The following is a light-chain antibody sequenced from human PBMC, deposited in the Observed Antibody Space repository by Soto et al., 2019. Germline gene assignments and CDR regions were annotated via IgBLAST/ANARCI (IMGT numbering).Light chain of an antibody. CDR2: AAS. CDR1: QGIANF. CDR3: QQLNSFPIP. Sequence: IQLTQSPSSLSASVGDRVTISCRASQGIANFVAWYQQKPGKAPKLLIYAASTLQIGVPSRFSGSGSGTDFTLTISSLQPEDFATYYCQQLNSFPIPFGPGPKVDIK. V-gene: IGKV1-9*01. J-gene: IGKJ3*01.